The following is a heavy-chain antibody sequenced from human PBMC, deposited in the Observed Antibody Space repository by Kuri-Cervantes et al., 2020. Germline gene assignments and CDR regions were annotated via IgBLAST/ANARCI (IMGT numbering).Heavy chain of an antibody. D-gene: IGHD2-15*01. J-gene: IGHJ6*02. V-gene: IGHV3-30*02. CDR1: GFTFSSYG. Sequence: GGSLRLSCAASGFTFSSYGMHWVRQAPGKGLEWVAVIWYDGSNKYYADSVKGRFTISRDNSKNTLYLQMNSLRAEDTAVYYCAKDFATPWDPPYYYYGMDVWGQGTTVTVSS. CDR3: AKDFATPWDPPYYYYGMDV. CDR2: IWYDGSNK.